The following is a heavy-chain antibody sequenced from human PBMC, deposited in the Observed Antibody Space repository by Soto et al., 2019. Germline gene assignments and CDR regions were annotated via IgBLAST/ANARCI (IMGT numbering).Heavy chain of an antibody. D-gene: IGHD2-8*02. CDR2: IYGGDSDT. Sequence: VQLVQSGAEVKKSGESLKISCKGFGFTFSNDWIAWVRPMPGRGLEWMGIIYGGDSDTRYSPSFQGQVTISVDKSISTVYLQWRSLKASDSALYFWTGRFLYCTGATCLDVWGGGTSVTVSS. CDR1: GFTFSNDW. CDR3: TGRFLYCTGATCLDV. J-gene: IGHJ6*02. V-gene: IGHV5-51*03.